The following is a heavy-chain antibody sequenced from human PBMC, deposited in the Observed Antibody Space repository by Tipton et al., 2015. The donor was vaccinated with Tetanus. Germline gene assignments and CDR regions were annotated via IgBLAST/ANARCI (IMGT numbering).Heavy chain of an antibody. V-gene: IGHV4-39*01. CDR3: ARHRLTGDTEYGMDV. D-gene: IGHD5-18*01. Sequence: TLSLTCTVSGGSISSSSYYWGWIRQPPGKGLEWIGTIYYSGSTYYNPSLKSRVTISVDTSKNQFSLKLSSVTAADTAVYYCARHRLTGDTEYGMDVWGQGTPVTVSS. CDR2: IYYSGST. J-gene: IGHJ6*02. CDR1: GGSISSSSYY.